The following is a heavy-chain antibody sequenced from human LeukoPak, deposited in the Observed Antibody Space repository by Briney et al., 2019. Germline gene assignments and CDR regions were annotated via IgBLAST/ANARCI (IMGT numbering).Heavy chain of an antibody. CDR1: GFTFSSYG. D-gene: IGHD4-11*01. CDR2: SSGSGGST. CDR3: ASPYRSSRGAFDI. Sequence: GGSLRLSCAASGFTFSSYGMSWVRQAPGKGLEWVSASSGSGGSTYYADSVKGRFTISRDKSKNTLYLQMNSLRADDTAVYYCASPYRSSRGAFDIWGQGTMVTVSS. V-gene: IGHV3-23*01. J-gene: IGHJ3*02.